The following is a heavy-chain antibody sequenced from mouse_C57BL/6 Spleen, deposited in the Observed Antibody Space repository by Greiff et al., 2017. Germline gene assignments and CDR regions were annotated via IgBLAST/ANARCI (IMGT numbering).Heavy chain of an antibody. Sequence: QVQLQQSGAELARPGASVKLSCKASGYTFTSYGISWVKQRTGQGLEWIGEIYPRSGNTYYNEKFKGKDTLTADKSSSTAYMELRSLTSEDSAVYFCARNDYDVGWYFDVWGTGTTVTVSS. CDR2: IYPRSGNT. CDR1: GYTFTSYG. D-gene: IGHD2-4*01. CDR3: ARNDYDVGWYFDV. V-gene: IGHV1-81*01. J-gene: IGHJ1*03.